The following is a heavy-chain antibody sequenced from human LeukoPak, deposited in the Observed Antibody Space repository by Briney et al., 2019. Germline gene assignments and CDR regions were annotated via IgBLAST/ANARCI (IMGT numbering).Heavy chain of an antibody. D-gene: IGHD6-13*01. CDR1: GGSISSYY. V-gene: IGHV4-4*07. CDR2: IYTSGST. Sequence: SETLSLTCTVSGGSISSYYWSWIRRPAGKGLEWIGRIYTSGSTNYNPSLKSRVTMSVDTSKNQFSLKLSSVTAADTAVYYCASRSIAAAGAWYFDYWGQGTLVTVSS. J-gene: IGHJ4*02. CDR3: ASRSIAAAGAWYFDY.